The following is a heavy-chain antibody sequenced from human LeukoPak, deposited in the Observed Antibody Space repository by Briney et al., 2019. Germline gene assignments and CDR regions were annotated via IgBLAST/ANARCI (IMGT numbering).Heavy chain of an antibody. Sequence: GGSLRLSCAASGFTVSSNYMSWVRQAPGKGLEWVSVIYSGGSTYYADSVKGRFTISRGNSKNTLYLQMNSLRAEDTAVYYCARALVGGGTYFDYWGQGTLVTVSS. CDR3: ARALVGGGTYFDY. CDR1: GFTVSSNY. V-gene: IGHV3-66*01. J-gene: IGHJ4*02. CDR2: IYSGGST. D-gene: IGHD1-26*01.